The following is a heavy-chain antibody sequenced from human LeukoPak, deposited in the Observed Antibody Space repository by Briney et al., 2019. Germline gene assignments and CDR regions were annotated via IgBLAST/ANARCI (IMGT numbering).Heavy chain of an antibody. V-gene: IGHV3-48*04. Sequence: PWGSLRLSCASSRFTFNNYAMNWVGQTPWGRQEGVSFIGISSGPLLYADSVKGRFTISRDNAKASVYLQMNRLRAEDTAVYYCARAKGYTSSYSFDYWGQGILVTVSS. CDR1: RFTFNNYA. J-gene: IGHJ4*02. D-gene: IGHD3-10*01. CDR2: IGISSGPL. CDR3: ARAKGYTSSYSFDY.